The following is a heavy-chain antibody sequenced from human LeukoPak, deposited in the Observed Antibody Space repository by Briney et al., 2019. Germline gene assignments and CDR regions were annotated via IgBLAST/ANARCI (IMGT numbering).Heavy chain of an antibody. D-gene: IGHD3-3*01. V-gene: IGHV4-39*07. CDR3: AREGGFYRPLDY. CDR2: VHLDGRT. Sequence: TSETLSLTCTVSGGSISSSSYYWAWVRQPPGKGLEWIGEVHLDGRTNYNPSLKSRLTMSVDLSENHISLKLTSVTAADTAVYYCAREGGFYRPLDYSGQGTLVTVSS. CDR1: GGSISSSSYY. J-gene: IGHJ4*02.